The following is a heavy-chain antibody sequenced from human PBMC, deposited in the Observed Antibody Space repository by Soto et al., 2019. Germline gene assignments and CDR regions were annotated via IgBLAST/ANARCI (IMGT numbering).Heavy chain of an antibody. J-gene: IGHJ5*02. V-gene: IGHV1-3*01. CDR2: INGGTGHT. D-gene: IGHD2-15*01. CDR3: ARVMTPNWFDP. CDR1: GYAFTNST. Sequence: ASVKVSCKTSGYAFTNSTIHWVRQAPGQSLECMGWINGGTGHTRYSQKFQARVSITKDSSASSAYMELSSLRSEDTAVYYCARVMTPNWFDPWGQGTRVTVS.